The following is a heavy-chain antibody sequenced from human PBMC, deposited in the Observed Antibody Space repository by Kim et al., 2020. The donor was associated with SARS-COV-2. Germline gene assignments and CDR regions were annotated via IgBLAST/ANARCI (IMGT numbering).Heavy chain of an antibody. V-gene: IGHV4-39*01. CDR2: T. Sequence: TSYNTALKGRVTISVDTSKNQFSLRLSSVTAADAAVYYCARHLRNWYFDLWGRGTLVTVSS. J-gene: IGHJ2*01. CDR3: ARHLRNWYFDL.